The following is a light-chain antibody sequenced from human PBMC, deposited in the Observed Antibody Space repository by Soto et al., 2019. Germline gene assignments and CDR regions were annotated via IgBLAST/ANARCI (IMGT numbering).Light chain of an antibody. CDR3: QHYVSPPIT. V-gene: IGKV3-20*01. J-gene: IGKJ5*01. CDR2: GAS. CDR1: QSGSSY. Sequence: EIVLTQSPATLSLSPGERATVSCRASQSGSSYLAWYQQKPGQAPRLLVYGASSRATGISDRFSGSGSGTDFTLTISRLEPEDFAVYYCQHYVSPPITFGQGTRLEIK.